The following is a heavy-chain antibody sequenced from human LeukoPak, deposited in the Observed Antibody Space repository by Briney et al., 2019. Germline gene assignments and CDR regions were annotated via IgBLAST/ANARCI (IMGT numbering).Heavy chain of an antibody. J-gene: IGHJ5*02. Sequence: ASVKVSCKASGYTFTGYYMHWVRQAPGQGLEWMGWINPNSGGTNYAQKFRGRVTMTRDTSISTAYMELSRLRSDDTAVYYCARAYSGYWARFDPWGQGTLVTVSS. V-gene: IGHV1-2*02. D-gene: IGHD5-12*01. CDR2: INPNSGGT. CDR1: GYTFTGYY. CDR3: ARAYSGYWARFDP.